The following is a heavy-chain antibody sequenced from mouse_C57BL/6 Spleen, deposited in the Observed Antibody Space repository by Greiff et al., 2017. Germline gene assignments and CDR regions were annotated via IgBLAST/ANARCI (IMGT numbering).Heavy chain of an antibody. V-gene: IGHV1-69*01. J-gene: IGHJ3*01. CDR1: GYTFTSYW. CDR2: IDPSDSYT. D-gene: IGHD1-1*01. Sequence: QVQLQQPGAELVMPGASVKLSCKASGYTFTSYWMHWVKQRPGQGLEWIGEIDPSDSYTNYHQKFKGKSTLTVDKSSSTAYMQLSSLTSEDSAVYYCAGGTYGSSFAYWGQGTLVTVSA. CDR3: AGGTYGSSFAY.